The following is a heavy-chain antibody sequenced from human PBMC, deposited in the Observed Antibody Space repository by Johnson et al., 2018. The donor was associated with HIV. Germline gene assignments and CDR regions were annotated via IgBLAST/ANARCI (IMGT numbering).Heavy chain of an antibody. CDR3: ARVSTPWGGDYVDYAFDI. J-gene: IGHJ3*02. CDR1: GFTFSTYW. D-gene: IGHD4-17*01. V-gene: IGHV3-74*01. Sequence: VQLVESGGGLVQPGGSLRLSCAASGFTFSTYWMNWVRQAPGKGLVWVSRLNSDGSRTDYAAPVKGRFTISRDDSKNTLYRQMNSLRAEDTAVYYCARVSTPWGGDYVDYAFDIWGQGTMVTVSS. CDR2: LNSDGSRT.